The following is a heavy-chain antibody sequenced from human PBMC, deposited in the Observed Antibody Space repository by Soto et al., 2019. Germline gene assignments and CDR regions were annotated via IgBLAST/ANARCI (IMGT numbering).Heavy chain of an antibody. CDR1: GYTFTSYA. D-gene: IGHD2-2*01. Sequence: GASVKVSCKASGYTFTSYAMHWVRQAPGQRLEWMGWINAGNGNTKYSQKFQGRVTITRDTSASTAYMELSSLRSEDTAVYYCAREQIVVVPAAMDYWGQGTLVTVSS. V-gene: IGHV1-3*01. J-gene: IGHJ4*02. CDR3: AREQIVVVPAAMDY. CDR2: INAGNGNT.